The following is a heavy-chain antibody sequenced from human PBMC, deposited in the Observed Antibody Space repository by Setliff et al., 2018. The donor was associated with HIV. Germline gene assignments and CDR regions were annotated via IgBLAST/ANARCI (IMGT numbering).Heavy chain of an antibody. V-gene: IGHV4-59*11. CDR2: IYYSGST. J-gene: IGHJ4*02. Sequence: SETLSLTCTVSGGSISSHYWSWIRQPPGKGLEWIGRIYYSGSTNYNPSLKSRVTISVDTSKNQFSLKLSSVTAADTAVYYCARGSPYSSSSCFDYWGQGTLVTVSS. CDR1: GGSISSHY. CDR3: ARGSPYSSSSCFDY. D-gene: IGHD6-13*01.